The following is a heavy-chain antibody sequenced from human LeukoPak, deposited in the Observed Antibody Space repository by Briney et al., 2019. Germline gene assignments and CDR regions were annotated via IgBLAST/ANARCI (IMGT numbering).Heavy chain of an antibody. V-gene: IGHV3-7*01. CDR1: GFTFSSYW. Sequence: GGSLRLSCAASGFTFSSYWMNWARQAPGKGLEWVASINHNGNVNYYVDSVKGRFTISRDNANNSLYLQMNSLRAEDTAVYYCARRSYSGLDYWGQGTLVTVSS. J-gene: IGHJ4*02. D-gene: IGHD2-15*01. CDR2: INHNGNVN. CDR3: ARRSYSGLDY.